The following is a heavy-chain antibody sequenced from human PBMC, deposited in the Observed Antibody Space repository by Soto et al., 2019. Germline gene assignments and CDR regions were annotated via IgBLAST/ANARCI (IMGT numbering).Heavy chain of an antibody. V-gene: IGHV1-69*02. CDR1: GGTFDSYS. CDR2: VAPIFDFS. J-gene: IGHJ3*01. Sequence: QVQLVQSGAEVKKPGSSLRVSCRASGGTFDSYSISWVRQAPGQGLEWLGKVAPIFDFSRSAPKFQGRVTITADKSTSIAYMGLSGLTSEDTAVYYCATGALGGRQQLVRDAFDFWGQGTKVTVSS. CDR3: ATGALGGRQQLVRDAFDF. D-gene: IGHD3-16*01.